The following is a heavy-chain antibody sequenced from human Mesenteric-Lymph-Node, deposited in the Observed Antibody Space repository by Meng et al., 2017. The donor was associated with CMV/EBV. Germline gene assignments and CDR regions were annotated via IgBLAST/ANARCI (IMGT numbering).Heavy chain of an antibody. J-gene: IGHJ6*02. CDR2: IYPGDSDT. CDR3: ARLGPTTVTTFYYYTMDV. D-gene: IGHD4-11*01. Sequence: GESLKISCKGSTYSFTTYWIAWVRQMPGKGLEWVGIIYPGDSDTRYSPSFQGQVSISADKSINTAYLQWSSLKASDTAMYYCARLGPTTVTTFYYYTMDVWGQGTTVTVSS. CDR1: TYSFTTYW. V-gene: IGHV5-51*01.